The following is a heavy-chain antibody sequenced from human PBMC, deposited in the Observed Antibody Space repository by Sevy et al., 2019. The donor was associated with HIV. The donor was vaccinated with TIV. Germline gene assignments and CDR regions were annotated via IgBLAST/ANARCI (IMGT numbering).Heavy chain of an antibody. CDR3: ARESGDCSSTSCYEGVFDY. Sequence: SETLSLTCTVSGGSISSGSYYWSWIRQPAGKGLEWIGRIYTSGSTNYNPSLKSRVTISVDTSKNQLSLKLSSVTAADTAMYYCARESGDCSSTSCYEGVFDYWGQGTLVTVSS. J-gene: IGHJ4*02. D-gene: IGHD2-2*01. CDR1: GGSISSGSYY. V-gene: IGHV4-61*02. CDR2: IYTSGST.